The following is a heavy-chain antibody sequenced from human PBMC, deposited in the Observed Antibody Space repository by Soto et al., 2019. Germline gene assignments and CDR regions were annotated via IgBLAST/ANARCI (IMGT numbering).Heavy chain of an antibody. D-gene: IGHD3-9*01. Sequence: SETLSLTCTVSGGSISSYYWSWIRQPPGKGLEWIGDIYYSGSTNYNPALKRRVTISVDTSKNQFSLKLSSVTAADTAVYYCARYYYDILTGYYSFDYWGQGTLVTVS. CDR2: IYYSGST. J-gene: IGHJ4*02. V-gene: IGHV4-59*01. CDR3: ARYYYDILTGYYSFDY. CDR1: GGSISSYY.